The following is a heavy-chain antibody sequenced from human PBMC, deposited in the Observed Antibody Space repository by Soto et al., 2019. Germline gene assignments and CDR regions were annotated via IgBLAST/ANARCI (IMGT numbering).Heavy chain of an antibody. V-gene: IGHV1-69*02. D-gene: IGHD3-10*01. CDR2: IIPILGIA. Sequence: QVQLVQSGAEVKKPGSSVKVSCKASGGTFSSYTISWVRQAPGQGLEWMGRIIPILGIANYAQKLQGRVTIPADKSTSKAYMELSSLRFEGTAVYYCAGGGGSGSLSHHYYYGMDVWGQGTTVTVSS. CDR3: AGGGGSGSLSHHYYYGMDV. CDR1: GGTFSSYT. J-gene: IGHJ6*02.